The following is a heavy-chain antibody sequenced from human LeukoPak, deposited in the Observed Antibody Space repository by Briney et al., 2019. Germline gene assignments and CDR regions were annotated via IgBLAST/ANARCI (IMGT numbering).Heavy chain of an antibody. J-gene: IGHJ4*02. V-gene: IGHV4-34*01. CDR3: ARGPGGVGEFHY. CDR2: INHSGST. D-gene: IGHD3-10*01. CDR1: GGSFSGYY. Sequence: KASETLSLTCAVYGGSFSGYYWSWIRQPPGKGLEWIGEINHSGSTNYNPSLKSRVTISVDRSKNQFSLKLSSVTAADTAVYYCARGPGGVGEFHYWGQGTLVTVSS.